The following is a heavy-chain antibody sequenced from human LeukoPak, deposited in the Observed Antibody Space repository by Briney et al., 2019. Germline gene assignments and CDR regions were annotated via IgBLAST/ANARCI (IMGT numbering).Heavy chain of an antibody. CDR3: ARVSRGNSVGGDY. D-gene: IGHD4-23*01. CDR2: INHSGST. V-gene: IGHV4-34*01. CDR1: GGSFSGYY. Sequence: SETLSLTCAVYGGSFSGYYWSWIRQPPGKGLEWIGEINHSGSTNYNPSLKSRVTISLDTSKNQFSLKLSSVTAADTAMYYCARVSRGNSVGGDYWGQGTLVTVSS. J-gene: IGHJ4*02.